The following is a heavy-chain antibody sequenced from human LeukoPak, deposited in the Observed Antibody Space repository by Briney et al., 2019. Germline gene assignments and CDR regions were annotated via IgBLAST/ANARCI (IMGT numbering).Heavy chain of an antibody. J-gene: IGHJ6*02. V-gene: IGHV1-46*01. CDR1: GYTFTSYY. D-gene: IGHD3-10*01. CDR2: INPSGGST. Sequence: ASVKVSCKASGYTFTSYYMHWVRQAPGQGLEWMGIINPSGGSTSYAQKFQGRVTISRDTPASTAHMELSSLRSEDTAVYYCARGFPEYHGSVPYGMDVWGQGTTVTVSS. CDR3: ARGFPEYHGSVPYGMDV.